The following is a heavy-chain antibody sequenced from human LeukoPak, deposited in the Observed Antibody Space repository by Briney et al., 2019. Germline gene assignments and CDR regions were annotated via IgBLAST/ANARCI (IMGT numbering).Heavy chain of an antibody. CDR1: GFTFNSYE. V-gene: IGHV3-48*03. CDR3: ARGIIGYYFDY. Sequence: GGSLRLSCAASGFTFNSYEMNWVRQAPGKGLEWVSYINSGGSAIYYADSVKGRFTISRDNAKNSLYLQMNSLRADDTAVYYCARGIIGYYFDYWGQGTLVTVSS. J-gene: IGHJ4*02. D-gene: IGHD2-15*01. CDR2: INSGGSAI.